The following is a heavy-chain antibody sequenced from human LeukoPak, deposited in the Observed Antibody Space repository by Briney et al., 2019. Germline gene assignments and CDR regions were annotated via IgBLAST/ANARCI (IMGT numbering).Heavy chain of an antibody. J-gene: IGHJ6*02. CDR1: GGSISSSNW. D-gene: IGHD6-19*01. V-gene: IGHV4-4*02. Sequence: KPSETLSLTCAVSGGSISSSNWWSWVRQPPGKGLEWIGEIYQSGSTNYNPSLKSRVTISVDTSKNQFSLKLSSVTAADTAVYYSARDSSGWYFGPNLFRVFGMDVWGQGTTVTVSS. CDR3: ARDSSGWYFGPNLFRVFGMDV. CDR2: IYQSGST.